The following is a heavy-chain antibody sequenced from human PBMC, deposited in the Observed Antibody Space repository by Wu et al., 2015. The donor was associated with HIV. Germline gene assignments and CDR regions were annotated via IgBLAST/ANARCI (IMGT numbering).Heavy chain of an antibody. CDR1: GGSFSGYY. J-gene: IGHJ4*02. CDR2: INHSGST. Sequence: QVQLQQWGAGLLKPSETLSLTCAVYGGSFSGYYWSWIRQPPGKGLEWIGEINHSGSTNYNPSLKSRVTISVDTSKNQFSLKLSSVTAADTAVYYCARGPANFERNYYDSSGPYYFDYWGQGTLVTVSS. CDR3: ARGPANFERNYYDSSGPYYFDY. D-gene: IGHD3-22*01. V-gene: IGHV4-34*01.